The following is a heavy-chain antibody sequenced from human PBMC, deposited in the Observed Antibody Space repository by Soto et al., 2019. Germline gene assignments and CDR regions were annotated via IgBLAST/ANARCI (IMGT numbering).Heavy chain of an antibody. Sequence: QVQLVQSGAEVKRPGSSVKVSCKASGDTFTFYSINWVRHAPGLWLEWMGRINPILSMSNYAQRFQGRVTMTADTSTSTAYMELSSLRSEDTAIYYCASSSGSGYRAFDYWGQGALVTVSS. J-gene: IGHJ4*02. CDR2: INPILSMS. V-gene: IGHV1-69*02. CDR3: ASSSGSGYRAFDY. CDR1: GDTFTFYS. D-gene: IGHD3-10*01.